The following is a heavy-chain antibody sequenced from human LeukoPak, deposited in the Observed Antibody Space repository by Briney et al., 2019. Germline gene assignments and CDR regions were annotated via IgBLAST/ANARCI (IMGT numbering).Heavy chain of an antibody. Sequence: GGSLRLSCAASGFTFSSYSMNWVRQAPGKGLEWVSYISSSSSTIYYADSVKGRFTISRDNAKNSLYLQMNSLRAEDTAVYYCARPRGVLRYFDWYNSYYFDYWGQGTLVTVSS. CDR1: GFTFSSYS. D-gene: IGHD3-9*01. J-gene: IGHJ4*02. CDR2: ISSSSSTI. V-gene: IGHV3-48*04. CDR3: ARPRGVLRYFDWYNSYYFDY.